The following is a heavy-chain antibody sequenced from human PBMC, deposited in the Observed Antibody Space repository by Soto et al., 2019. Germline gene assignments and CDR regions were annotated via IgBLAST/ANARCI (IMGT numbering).Heavy chain of an antibody. CDR3: ARDNTLIAAAGTLYYYFMDV. J-gene: IGHJ6*03. CDR2: ISGSGSTT. D-gene: IGHD6-13*01. V-gene: IGHV3-48*01. Sequence: GGSLRLSCAASGFTFSSYAMNWVRQAPGKGLEWVSHISGSGSTTYYAESVKGRLTISRDNAKNSLHLHMSSLRAEDTAVYYCARDNTLIAAAGTLYYYFMDVWGIGTTVTVSS. CDR1: GFTFSSYA.